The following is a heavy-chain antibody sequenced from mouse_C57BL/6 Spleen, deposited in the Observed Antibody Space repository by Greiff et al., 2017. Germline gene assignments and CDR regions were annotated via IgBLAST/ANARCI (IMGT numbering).Heavy chain of an antibody. CDR1: GFNIKDYY. Sequence: EVKVVESGAELVKPGASVKLSCTASGFNIKDYYMHWVKQRTEQGLEWIGRIDPEDGETKYAPKFQGKATITADTSSNTAYLQLSSLTSEDTAVYYCARYDDGYYPFFAYWGQGTLVTVSA. J-gene: IGHJ3*01. V-gene: IGHV14-2*01. CDR3: ARYDDGYYPFFAY. D-gene: IGHD2-3*01. CDR2: IDPEDGET.